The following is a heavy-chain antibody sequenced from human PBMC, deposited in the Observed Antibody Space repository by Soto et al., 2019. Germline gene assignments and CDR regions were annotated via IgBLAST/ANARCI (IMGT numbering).Heavy chain of an antibody. V-gene: IGHV3-23*01. D-gene: IGHD6-19*01. CDR1: GFTFSSYA. Sequence: PGGSLRLSCAASGFTFSSYAMSWVRQAPGKGLEWVSAISGSGGSTYYADSVKGRFTISGDNSKNTLYLQMNSLRAEDTAVYYCAKDLPTLTIAVAGTLPYWGQGTLVTVSS. J-gene: IGHJ4*02. CDR2: ISGSGGST. CDR3: AKDLPTLTIAVAGTLPY.